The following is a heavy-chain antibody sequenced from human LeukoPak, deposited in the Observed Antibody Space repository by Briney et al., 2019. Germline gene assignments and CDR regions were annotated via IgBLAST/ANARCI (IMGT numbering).Heavy chain of an antibody. CDR1: GGSFSGYY. J-gene: IGHJ4*02. V-gene: IGHV4-34*09. CDR2: IYYVGNT. CDR3: ARVEVIGSTRYFDY. Sequence: PSETLSLTCAVYGGSFSGYYWSWLRQLPGKGLEWIGYIYYVGNTNYNPSLKSRLSMSVDTSKNQFSLRLTSVTAADTAVYYCARVEVIGSTRYFDYWGQGAMVSVSS. D-gene: IGHD3-16*02.